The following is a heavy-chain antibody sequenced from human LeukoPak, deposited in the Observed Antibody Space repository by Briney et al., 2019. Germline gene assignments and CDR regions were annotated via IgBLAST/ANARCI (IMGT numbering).Heavy chain of an antibody. Sequence: HPGGSLRLSCAASGITFGTYWMSWVRQAPGKGLEWVANIKQDGSEKYYVDSVKGRFTISRDNAKNSLYLQMNSLRVEDTAVYYCASDGGPFEHWGQGTLVTVSS. CDR1: GITFGTYW. V-gene: IGHV3-7*01. CDR2: IKQDGSEK. J-gene: IGHJ4*02. CDR3: ASDGGPFEH.